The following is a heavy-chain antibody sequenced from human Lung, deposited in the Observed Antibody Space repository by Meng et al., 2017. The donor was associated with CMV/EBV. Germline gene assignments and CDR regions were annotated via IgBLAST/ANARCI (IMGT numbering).Heavy chain of an antibody. CDR1: EYIFSNFY. CDR3: ARDGGYYDFRSGLRGGSGFDI. D-gene: IGHD3-3*01. CDR2: INPSGGST. Sequence: ASVKVSCKASEYIFSNFYMHWVRQAPGQGPEWMGIINPSGGSTIYTQKFQGKVIVTSDTSTSTVYMEMSNLRSEDTAVYYGARDGGYYDFRSGLRGGSGFDIWGQGTMVTVSS. V-gene: IGHV1-46*01. J-gene: IGHJ3*02.